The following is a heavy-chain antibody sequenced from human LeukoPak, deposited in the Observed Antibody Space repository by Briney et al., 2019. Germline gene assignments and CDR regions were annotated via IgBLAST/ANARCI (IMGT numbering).Heavy chain of an antibody. J-gene: IGHJ5*02. V-gene: IGHV4-59*01. Sequence: SETLSLTCTVSGGSISSYYWSWIRQPPGKGLEWIGYIYYSGSTNYNPSLKSRVTISVDTSKNQFSLKLSSVTAADTAVYYCARGVMVRGVIITYWFDPWGQGTLVTVSS. CDR2: IYYSGST. D-gene: IGHD3-10*01. CDR1: GGSISSYY. CDR3: ARGVMVRGVIITYWFDP.